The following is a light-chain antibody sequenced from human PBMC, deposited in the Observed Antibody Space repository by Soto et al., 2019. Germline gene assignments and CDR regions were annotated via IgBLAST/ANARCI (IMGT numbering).Light chain of an antibody. Sequence: QTVVTQSSSASASLGSSVKLTCTLSSGHSHYIIAWHQQQPGKAPRSLMNLDAGGSYIKGSGVPDRFSGSSSGADRYLSISNLQSEDEADYYCETWDTNTRVFGGGTKLTVL. CDR1: SGHSHYI. V-gene: IGLV4-60*03. J-gene: IGLJ3*02. CDR2: LDAGGSY. CDR3: ETWDTNTRV.